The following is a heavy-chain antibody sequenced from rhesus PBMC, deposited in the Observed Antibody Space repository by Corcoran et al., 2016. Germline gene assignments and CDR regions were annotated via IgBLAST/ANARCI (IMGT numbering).Heavy chain of an antibody. CDR3: ARERGDYYAYYFDY. V-gene: IGHV4-76*01. CDR2: IYGSSGRT. Sequence: VQLQESGPGVVKPSETLSLTCAVSGYSISSGYDWSWIRQPPVKGLEWIGYIYGSSGRTNYNPSLKNRVTISKETSKNQFSLKLSCVTAADTAVYYCARERGDYYAYYFDYLGQGVLVTVSS. D-gene: IGHD3-34*01. J-gene: IGHJ4*01. CDR1: GYSISSGYD.